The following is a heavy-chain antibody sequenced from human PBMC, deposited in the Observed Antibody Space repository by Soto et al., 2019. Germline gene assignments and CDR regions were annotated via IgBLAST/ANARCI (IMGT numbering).Heavy chain of an antibody. CDR2: IYYSGST. D-gene: IGHD3-10*01. CDR3: ARNYGSGSPFDY. J-gene: IGHJ4*02. Sequence: PSETLSLTCTVSGGSISSGGYYWSWIRQHPGKGLEWIGYIYYSGSTYYNPSLKSRVTISVDTSKNQFSLKLSSVTAADTAVYYCARNYGSGSPFDYWGQGTLVTVSS. V-gene: IGHV4-31*03. CDR1: GGSISSGGYY.